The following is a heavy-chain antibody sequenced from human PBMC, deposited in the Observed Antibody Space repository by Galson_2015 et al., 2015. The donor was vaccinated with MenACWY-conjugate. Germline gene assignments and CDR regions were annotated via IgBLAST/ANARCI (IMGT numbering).Heavy chain of an antibody. CDR1: RSSFSTYA. Sequence: SLRLSCAAPRSSFSTYAMSWVRQTPGKGLEWVSTIDGSGDTTYYADSVKGRFTISRDNSKNTLYLQMNSLRAEDTALYYCAKDAKGDFAVVPGAAGHWGQGTLVTVSS. J-gene: IGHJ4*02. CDR3: AKDAKGDFAVVPGAAGH. D-gene: IGHD3-3*01. V-gene: IGHV3-23*01. CDR2: IDGSGDTT.